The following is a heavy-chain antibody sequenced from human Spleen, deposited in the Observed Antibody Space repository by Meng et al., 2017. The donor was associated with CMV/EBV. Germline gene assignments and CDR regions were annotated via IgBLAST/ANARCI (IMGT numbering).Heavy chain of an antibody. Sequence: SRKASGYPFPNYYIPWVPPAPGQGLEWIGWMNPNSGNTGYAQKFPGRITMTRNTSTSTVYMELSSLRSEDTAVYYCARDISGFYEMDYWGQGTLVTVSS. CDR1: GYPFPNYY. J-gene: IGHJ4*02. D-gene: IGHD3-22*01. CDR3: ARDISGFYEMDY. CDR2: MNPNSGNT. V-gene: IGHV1-8*01.